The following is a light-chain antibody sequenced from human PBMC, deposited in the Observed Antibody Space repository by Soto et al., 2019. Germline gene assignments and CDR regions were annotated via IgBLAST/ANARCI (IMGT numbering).Light chain of an antibody. CDR2: WAS. V-gene: IGKV4-1*01. Sequence: DIVMTQSPDSLAVSLGERATINCKSSQSLLYNVNNKNYLAWYQKKPGQPPKLLIYWASTRESGVPDRFSGSGSGTDFTLTISSLQAEDVAFYYCQQSYNGPRTFGQGTKVKIK. CDR1: QSLLYNVNNKNY. CDR3: QQSYNGPRT. J-gene: IGKJ1*01.